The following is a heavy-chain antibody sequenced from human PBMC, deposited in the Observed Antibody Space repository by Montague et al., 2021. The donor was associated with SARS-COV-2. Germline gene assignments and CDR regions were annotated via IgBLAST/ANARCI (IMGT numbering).Heavy chain of an antibody. Sequence: SETLSLTCSVSGDSITYHYWSWIRQPAGKGLEWIGRMHFTGKTNFSPFFSSRLTMSADTSKNQFSLKLTSVTAADTAIYFCARDRFDFGAGRQGTIDFWGQRTLVTVSS. V-gene: IGHV4-4*07. CDR2: MHFTGKT. CDR1: GDSITYHY. D-gene: IGHD3-10*01. CDR3: ARDRFDFGAGRQGTIDF. J-gene: IGHJ4*02.